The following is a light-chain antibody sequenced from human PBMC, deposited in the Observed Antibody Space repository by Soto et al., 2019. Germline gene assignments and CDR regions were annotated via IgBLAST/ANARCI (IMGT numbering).Light chain of an antibody. J-gene: IGKJ1*01. CDR2: GAS. Sequence: DIVLTQSPDTLSLSPGERATLSCRASQSFRSSYLAWYQQKPGQAPRLLIYGASRRATGIPDRFDGSGSGTDFTLIISRVEPEDFAVYYCPQYASSPPWTFGQGTRVEIK. CDR1: QSFRSSY. CDR3: PQYASSPPWT. V-gene: IGKV3-20*01.